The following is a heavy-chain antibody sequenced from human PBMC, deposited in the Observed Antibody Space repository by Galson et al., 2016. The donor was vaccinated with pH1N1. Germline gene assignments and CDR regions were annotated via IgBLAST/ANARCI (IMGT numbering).Heavy chain of an antibody. CDR3: ARGGCNSTSCYGGSDYYYGMDV. J-gene: IGHJ6*02. CDR1: GFTFSYYE. D-gene: IGHD2-2*01. CDR2: ISTTGNMI. V-gene: IGHV3-48*03. Sequence: SLRLSCAASGFTFSYYEMNWVRQAPGKGLEWVSYISTTGNMILYADSVRGRFTISRDDAKRSLHLQMSALGADDTAVYYCARGGCNSTSCYGGSDYYYGMDVWGQGTTVTVSS.